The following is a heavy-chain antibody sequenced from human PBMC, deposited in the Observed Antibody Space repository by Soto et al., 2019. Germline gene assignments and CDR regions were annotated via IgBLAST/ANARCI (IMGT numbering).Heavy chain of an antibody. D-gene: IGHD2-2*01. V-gene: IGHV3-30-3*01. CDR3: ARGESVGTIRKFRDY. J-gene: IGHJ4*02. CDR1: GFTFSSYA. CDR2: ISYDGSNK. Sequence: QVQLVESGGGVVQPGRSLRLSCAASGFTFSSYAMHWVRQAPGKGLEWVTLISYDGSNKYYADSVKGRFTISRDNSKNTLYLQMNSLRAEDTAVYYCARGESVGTIRKFRDYWGQGTLVTVST.